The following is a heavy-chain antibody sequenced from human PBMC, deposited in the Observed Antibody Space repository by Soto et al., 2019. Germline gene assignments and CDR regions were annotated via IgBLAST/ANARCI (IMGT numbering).Heavy chain of an antibody. CDR2: ISYDGSNK. D-gene: IGHD2-15*01. CDR3: ARAYCSGGSCYSYYYYGMDV. V-gene: IGHV3-30-3*01. J-gene: IGHJ6*02. CDR1: GFTFSSYA. Sequence: GGSLRLSCAASGFTFSSYAMHWVRQAPGKGLEWVAVISYDGSNKYYADSVKGRFTISRDNSKNTLYLQMNSLRAEDTAVYYCARAYCSGGSCYSYYYYGMDVWGQGTTVTVSS.